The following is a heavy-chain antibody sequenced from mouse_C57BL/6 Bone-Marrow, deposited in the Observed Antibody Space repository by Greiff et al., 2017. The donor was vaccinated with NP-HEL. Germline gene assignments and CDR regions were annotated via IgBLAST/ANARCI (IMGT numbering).Heavy chain of an antibody. Sequence: EVQVVESGGGLVQPGGSLSLSCAASGFTFTDYYMSWVRQPPGKALEWLGFIRNKANGYTTEYSASVKGRFTISRDNSRSILYLQMSALSAEDSATYYCARYGGYWHYFDYWGQGTTLTVSS. CDR3: ARYGGYWHYFDY. CDR1: GFTFTDYY. J-gene: IGHJ2*01. D-gene: IGHD2-3*01. V-gene: IGHV7-3*01. CDR2: IRNKANGYTT.